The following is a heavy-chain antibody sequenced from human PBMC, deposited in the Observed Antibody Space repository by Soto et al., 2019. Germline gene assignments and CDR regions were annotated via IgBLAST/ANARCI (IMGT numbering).Heavy chain of an antibody. V-gene: IGHV3-74*01. CDR3: ARSRRYCSGGSCYFIH. J-gene: IGHJ4*02. Sequence: GGSLRLSCAASGFTFSSYWMHWVRQAPGKGLVWVSRINSDGSSTSYADSVKGRFTISRDNAKNTLYLQMNSLRAEDTAVYYCARSRRYCSGGSCYFIHWGQGTLVTVSS. D-gene: IGHD2-15*01. CDR1: GFTFSSYW. CDR2: INSDGSST.